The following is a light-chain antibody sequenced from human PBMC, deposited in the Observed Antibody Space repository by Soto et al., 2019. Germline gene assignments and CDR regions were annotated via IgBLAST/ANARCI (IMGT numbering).Light chain of an antibody. Sequence: QSALTQPASVSGSPGQSITISCTGTSSDIGTYVYVSWYQHHPGKAPRLMIYEVTKRPSGVSNRFSGSKSDNTASLTIYGLQAEDEADYYCSSYTTTNTFVFGGGTKLTVL. V-gene: IGLV2-14*01. J-gene: IGLJ3*02. CDR2: EVT. CDR3: SSYTTTNTFV. CDR1: SSDIGTYVY.